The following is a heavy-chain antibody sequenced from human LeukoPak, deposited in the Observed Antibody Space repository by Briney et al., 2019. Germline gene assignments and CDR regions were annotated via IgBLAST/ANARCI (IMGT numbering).Heavy chain of an antibody. CDR2: IYYSGST. CDR3: ARAGYCSSTSCYLHAFDI. Sequence: SETLSLTCTVSGGSISSYYWSWIRQPPGKGLEWIGYIYYSGSTNYNPSLKSRVTMSVDTSKNQFSLKLSSVTAADTAVYYCARAGYCSSTSCYLHAFDIWGQGTMVTVSS. V-gene: IGHV4-59*12. J-gene: IGHJ3*02. CDR1: GGSISSYY. D-gene: IGHD2-2*01.